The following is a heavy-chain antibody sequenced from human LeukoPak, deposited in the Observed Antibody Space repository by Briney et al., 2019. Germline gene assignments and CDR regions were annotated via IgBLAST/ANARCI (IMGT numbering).Heavy chain of an antibody. V-gene: IGHV3-15*01. CDR2: IKSKTDGGTT. CDR1: GFTFSSYA. Sequence: PGGSLRLSCAVSGFTFSSYAMSWVRQAPGKGLEWVGRIKSKTDGGTTDYAAPVKGRFTISRDGSKNTLYLQMNSLKTEDTAVYYCTTSTVTTGVFGYWGQGTLVTVSS. D-gene: IGHD4-17*01. CDR3: TTSTVTTGVFGY. J-gene: IGHJ4*02.